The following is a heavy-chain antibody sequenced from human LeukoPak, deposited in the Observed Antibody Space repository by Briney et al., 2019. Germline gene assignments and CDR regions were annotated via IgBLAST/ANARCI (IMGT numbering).Heavy chain of an antibody. Sequence: SETLSLTCAVYGGSFSGYYWSWIRQPPGKGLEWIGEINHSGSTNYNPSLKSRVTISVDTSKNQFSLKLSSVTAADTAVHYCARSPKRYSSSWYSGNWFDPWGQGTLVTVSS. CDR1: GGSFSGYY. CDR3: ARSPKRYSSSWYSGNWFDP. CDR2: INHSGST. V-gene: IGHV4-34*01. D-gene: IGHD6-13*01. J-gene: IGHJ5*02.